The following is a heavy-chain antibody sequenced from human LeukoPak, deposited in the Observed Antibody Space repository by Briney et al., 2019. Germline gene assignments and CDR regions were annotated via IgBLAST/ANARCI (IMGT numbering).Heavy chain of an antibody. D-gene: IGHD3-22*01. Sequence: PGGSLRLSCAAPGFTFSIYWMSWVRQAPGKGLEWVANIKQDGSEKYYVDSVKGRFTISRDNAKNSLYPQMNSQTAGDTAVYYCARMYYYDSSGEGYWGQGTLVTVSS. J-gene: IGHJ4*02. CDR3: ARMYYYDSSGEGY. V-gene: IGHV3-7*01. CDR1: GFTFSIYW. CDR2: IKQDGSEK.